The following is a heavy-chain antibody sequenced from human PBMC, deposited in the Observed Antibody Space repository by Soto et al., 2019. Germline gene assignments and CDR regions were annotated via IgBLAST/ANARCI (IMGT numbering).Heavy chain of an antibody. D-gene: IGHD5-18*01. V-gene: IGHV1-46*01. CDR3: ATSVNSAIAFDS. Sequence: QVQLVQSGAEVKKPGASVRVSCKASGYTFTHYYIHWVRQAPGQGLEWMGIINPNGGITTYAQKFRAGFSMTRDTSTSTVYLELSSLRSEDSAVYYCATSVNSAIAFDSWGQGTLVTVSS. CDR1: GYTFTHYY. CDR2: INPNGGIT. J-gene: IGHJ4*02.